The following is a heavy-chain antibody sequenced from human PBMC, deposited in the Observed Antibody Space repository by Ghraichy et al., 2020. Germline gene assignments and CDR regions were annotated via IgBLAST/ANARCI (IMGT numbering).Heavy chain of an antibody. CDR1: GGSISSGNC. Sequence: SETLSLTCAVSGGSISSGNCWNWVRQPPGKGLEWIGEIHHSGNTNFNPSLKSRLTMSVDKSKHQFSLKVTSVTAADTAVYYCATSSGSWRIDSWGQGTLVTVSS. CDR2: IHHSGNT. D-gene: IGHD6-19*01. J-gene: IGHJ4*02. CDR3: ATSSGSWRIDS. V-gene: IGHV4-4*02.